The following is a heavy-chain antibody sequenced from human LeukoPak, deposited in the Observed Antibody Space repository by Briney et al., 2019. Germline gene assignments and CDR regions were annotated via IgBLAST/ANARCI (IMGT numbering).Heavy chain of an antibody. D-gene: IGHD1-26*01. Sequence: SETLSLTCTVSGGSISSGTYHWSWIRQPAGEGLEWIGRRSTNYNPSLKSRVTMSVDTSRNQFSLTLTSVTAADTAVYYCARDRGSGIYAYWGQGTLVTVSS. CDR2: RST. CDR1: GGSISSGTYH. V-gene: IGHV4-61*02. CDR3: ARDRGSGIYAY. J-gene: IGHJ4*02.